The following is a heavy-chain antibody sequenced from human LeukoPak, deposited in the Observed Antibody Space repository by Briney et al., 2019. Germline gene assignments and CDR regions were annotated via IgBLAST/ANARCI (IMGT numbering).Heavy chain of an antibody. D-gene: IGHD2-21*01. V-gene: IGHV1-8*01. CDR3: ARGKVIFDH. CDR1: GYTFTNYD. CDR2: MNSNSNKT. Sequence: GASVKVSCKASGYTFTNYDINWVRQASGQGLEWMGGMNSNSNKTAFPQKFQGRITVTRNTSISTVYMELRSLRPEDTAVYYCARGKVIFDHWGQGSLVTVSS. J-gene: IGHJ4*02.